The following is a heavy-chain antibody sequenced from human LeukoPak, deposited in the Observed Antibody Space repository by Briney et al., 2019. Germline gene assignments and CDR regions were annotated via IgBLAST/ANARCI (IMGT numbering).Heavy chain of an antibody. CDR3: AKEHPIGGATIFDY. J-gene: IGHJ4*02. V-gene: IGHV3-48*01. CDR1: GFTFSSYS. D-gene: IGHD1-26*01. Sequence: GGSLRLSCAASGFTFSSYSMNWVRQAPGKGLEWVSYISSSSSTIYYADSVKGRFTISRDNAKNSLYLQMNSLRAEDTAVYYCAKEHPIGGATIFDYWGQGTLVTVSS. CDR2: ISSSSSTI.